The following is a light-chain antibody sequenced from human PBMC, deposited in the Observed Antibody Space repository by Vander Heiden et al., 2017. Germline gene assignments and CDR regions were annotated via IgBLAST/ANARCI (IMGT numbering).Light chain of an antibody. CDR3: QSYNSSRSGYV. V-gene: IGLV1-40*01. CDR2: GNS. CDR1: SSNIGAGYD. J-gene: IGLJ1*01. Sequence: QSVLTQPPSVSGAPGQRVTISCTGRSSNIGAGYDVHWYQQRPGTAPKLLIYGNSNRPSGVPDRFSGSKSGTSASLAITGVQAEDEADYYCQSYNSSRSGYVFGTGTKVTVL.